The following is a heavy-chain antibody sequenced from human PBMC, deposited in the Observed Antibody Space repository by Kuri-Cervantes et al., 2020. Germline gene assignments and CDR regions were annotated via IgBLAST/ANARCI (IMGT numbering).Heavy chain of an antibody. CDR2: INPNSGGT. J-gene: IGHJ4*02. CDR3: ARARVMYYYDSSGRIDY. CDR1: GYTFTGYY. Sequence: ASVKVSCKASGYTFTGYYMHWVRQAPGQGLEWMGWINPNSGGTNYAQKFQGRVTMTRDTSISTAYMELSRLRSDDTAVYYCARARVMYYYDSSGRIDYWGQGTLVTVSS. V-gene: IGHV1-2*02. D-gene: IGHD3-22*01.